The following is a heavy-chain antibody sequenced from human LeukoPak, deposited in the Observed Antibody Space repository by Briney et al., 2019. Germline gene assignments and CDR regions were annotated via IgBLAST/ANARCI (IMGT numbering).Heavy chain of an antibody. D-gene: IGHD6-13*01. CDR2: VWYDGNNK. V-gene: IGHV3-33*01. J-gene: IGHJ4*02. CDR3: ARGSGAAAGAFDY. CDR1: GFTFRSYG. Sequence: PGRSLRLSCAASGFTFRSYGMHWVRQAPGKGLEWAAIVWYDGNNKYYADSVKGRFTVSRDNSKDTVSLQLNSLRAEDTAVYYCARGSGAAAGAFDYWGQGTLVTVPS.